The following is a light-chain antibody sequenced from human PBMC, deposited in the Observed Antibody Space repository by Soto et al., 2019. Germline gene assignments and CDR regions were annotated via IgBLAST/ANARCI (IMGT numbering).Light chain of an antibody. CDR2: WAS. CDR1: QSVLHSSNNKNY. CDR3: QQYFSTPFT. V-gene: IGKV4-1*01. J-gene: IGKJ3*01. Sequence: DIVMTQSPDSLAVSLGERDTINCESSQSVLHSSNNKNYLAWYQQKPGQPPEILFYWASTRESGVPDRFSGSGSGTDFTLTISSLQAEDVAVYYCQQYFSTPFTFGPGTKVDIK.